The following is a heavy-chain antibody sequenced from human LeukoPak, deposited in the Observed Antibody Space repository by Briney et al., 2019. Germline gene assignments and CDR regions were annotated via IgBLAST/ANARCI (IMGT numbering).Heavy chain of an antibody. CDR2: IGGSGDKT. CDR3: VRRGDASSGWGDHDF. CDR1: GFTFNRNA. Sequence: GGSLRLSCAASGFTFNRNAISWVRQAPGKGLGWVSTIGGSGDKTFYADSVKGRFTISRDNSKNMVHLQMNSLTGEDTALYYCVRRGDASSGWGDHDFWGQGALVTVSS. J-gene: IGHJ4*02. V-gene: IGHV3-23*01. D-gene: IGHD6-19*01.